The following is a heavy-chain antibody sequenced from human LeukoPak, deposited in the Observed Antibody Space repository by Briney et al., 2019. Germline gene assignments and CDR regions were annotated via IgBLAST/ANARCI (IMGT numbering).Heavy chain of an antibody. Sequence: QSGGSLRLSCAASGFIFSSYAMDWVRQAPGKGLESIASISKSADSSYYIDSVKGRFTISRDNSKNTLYLKMISLRAEDTDVYYCAKDQFSSGFNWFDPWGQGTLVTVST. CDR2: ISKSADSS. V-gene: IGHV3-23*01. D-gene: IGHD6-19*01. CDR1: GFIFSSYA. CDR3: AKDQFSSGFNWFDP. J-gene: IGHJ5*02.